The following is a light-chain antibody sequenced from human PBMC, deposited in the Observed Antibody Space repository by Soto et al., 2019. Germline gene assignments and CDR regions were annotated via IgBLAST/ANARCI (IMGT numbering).Light chain of an antibody. J-gene: IGKJ1*01. V-gene: IGKV1-5*03. CDR2: KAF. CDR3: QQYSLYPWT. CDR1: QSIGSS. Sequence: DIQMTQSPSTLSASVGDRVTITCRASQSIGSSLAWYQQKPGKAPNLLIYKAFSLESGVPSRFSGSGSGAEFPLTLSSLQPEDFATYYCQQYSLYPWTFGQGTKVESK.